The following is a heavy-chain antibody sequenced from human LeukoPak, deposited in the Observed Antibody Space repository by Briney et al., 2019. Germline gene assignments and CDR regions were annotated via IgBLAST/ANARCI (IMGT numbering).Heavy chain of an antibody. CDR1: GFTFSSYA. V-gene: IGHV3-23*01. CDR2: ISGSGGST. J-gene: IGHJ4*02. D-gene: IGHD3-22*01. Sequence: PGGSLRLSCAASGFTFSSYAMSWVRQAPGKGLEWVSAISGSGGSTYYADSVKGRFTISRDNSKNTLYLQMNSLRAEDTAVYYCAKDRGGHVYVYYYDSSGYYEGYFDYWGQGTLVTVSS. CDR3: AKDRGGHVYVYYYDSSGYYEGYFDY.